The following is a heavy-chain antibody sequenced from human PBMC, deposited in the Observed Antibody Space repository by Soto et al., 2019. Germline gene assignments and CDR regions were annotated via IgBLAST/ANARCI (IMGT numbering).Heavy chain of an antibody. V-gene: IGHV3-23*01. Sequence: GGSLRLSCAASGFTFSSYAMSWVRQAQGKGLEWVSAISGSGGSTYYADTVKGRFTISRDNSKNTLYLQMNSLRAEDTAVYYCAKDFQLAYYYGMDVWGQGTTVTVSS. J-gene: IGHJ6*02. CDR1: GFTFSSYA. CDR2: ISGSGGST. D-gene: IGHD6-13*01. CDR3: AKDFQLAYYYGMDV.